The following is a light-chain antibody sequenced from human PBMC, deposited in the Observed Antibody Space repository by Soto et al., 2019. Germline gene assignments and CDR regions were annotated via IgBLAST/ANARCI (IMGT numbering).Light chain of an antibody. CDR2: EVN. J-gene: IGLJ1*01. Sequence: QSVLTQPPSASGSPGQSVTISCTGTSSDVGTYNYVSWYQQHPGKAPKLMIYEVNKRPAGVPDRFSGSKSGIMASLTVSGLQAEDEADYYCSSYAGKNNLYLFGNGTKVTV. V-gene: IGLV2-8*01. CDR1: SSDVGTYNY. CDR3: SSYAGKNNLYL.